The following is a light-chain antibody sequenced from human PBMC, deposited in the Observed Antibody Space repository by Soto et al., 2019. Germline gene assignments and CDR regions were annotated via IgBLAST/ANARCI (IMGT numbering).Light chain of an antibody. CDR2: SSS. J-gene: IGKJ4*01. CDR3: QQTYSTLT. CDR1: QSIISY. V-gene: IGKV1-39*01. Sequence: DIQMTQSPSSLSASVGDRVTIACRASQSIISYLSWYQHKPGKAPKVLIYSSSILQSGVPSRFSGSGSGTDFTLTITSLQPEDFATYYCQQTYSTLTLGGGTKVDIK.